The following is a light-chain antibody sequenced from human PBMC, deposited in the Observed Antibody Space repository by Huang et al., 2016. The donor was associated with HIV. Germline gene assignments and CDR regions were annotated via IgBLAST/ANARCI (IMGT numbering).Light chain of an antibody. V-gene: IGKV3-15*01. CDR3: QQYNNWAGT. J-gene: IGKJ1*01. CDR2: GAS. Sequence: EIVMPQSPATLSVSQGERATLTCRDSQSVSSNLAWYHQKPGQAPRLLISGASTRATGIPAMFRVSGSGTEFTLTISSLQSEDYAVYYCQQYNNWAGTFGQGTKVEIK. CDR1: QSVSSN.